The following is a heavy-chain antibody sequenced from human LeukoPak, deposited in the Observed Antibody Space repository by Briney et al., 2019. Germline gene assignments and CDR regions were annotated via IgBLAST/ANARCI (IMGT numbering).Heavy chain of an antibody. CDR3: ARGITMVRGVKLRYYFDY. Sequence: ASVKVSCKASGYSFTSYGISWVRQAPGQGLEWMGWISAYNGDTNYAQKFQGRVTMTRNTSISTAYMELSSLRSEDTAVYYCARGITMVRGVKLRYYFDYWGQGTLVTVSS. V-gene: IGHV1-18*01. J-gene: IGHJ4*02. CDR2: ISAYNGDT. D-gene: IGHD3-10*01. CDR1: GYSFTSYG.